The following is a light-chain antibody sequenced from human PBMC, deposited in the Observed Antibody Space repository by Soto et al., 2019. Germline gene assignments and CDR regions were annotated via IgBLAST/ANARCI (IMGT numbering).Light chain of an antibody. V-gene: IGLV2-11*01. Sequence: QSALTQPRSVSGSPGQSVTISCTGSSSDVGAYNYVSWYQHSTGKAPKLLIYDVNKRPSGVPDRFSGSKFGNTASLTISGLQADDEATFYCCSYAGSYDYVFGTGTKVTVL. CDR3: CSYAGSYDYV. J-gene: IGLJ1*01. CDR2: DVN. CDR1: SSDVGAYNY.